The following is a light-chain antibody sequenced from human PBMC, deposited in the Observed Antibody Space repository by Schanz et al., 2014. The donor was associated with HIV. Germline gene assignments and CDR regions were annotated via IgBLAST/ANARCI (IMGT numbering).Light chain of an antibody. Sequence: DIVMTQSPDSLAVSLGERATIHCKSSQSVLYSSNNKNFLTWYQQKPGQPPKMLIYWASTRESGVPDRFSGSGLGTDFTLTISSLQAEDVAVYYCQQYYNTPLTFGGGTKVEIK. CDR2: WAS. V-gene: IGKV4-1*01. CDR1: QSVLYSSNNKNF. J-gene: IGKJ4*01. CDR3: QQYYNTPLT.